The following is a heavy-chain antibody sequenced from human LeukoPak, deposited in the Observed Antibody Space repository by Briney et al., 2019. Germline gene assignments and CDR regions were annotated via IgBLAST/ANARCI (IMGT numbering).Heavy chain of an antibody. V-gene: IGHV3-30-3*01. CDR3: ARGLSNPTPYYYYYMDV. CDR2: ISYDGSNK. Sequence: GGSLRLSCAASGFTFSSYAMHWVRQAPGRGLEWVAVISYDGSNKYYADSVKGRFTISRDNSKNTLYLQMNSLRAEDTAVYYCARGLSNPTPYYYYYMDVWGKGTTVTVSS. D-gene: IGHD4-11*01. J-gene: IGHJ6*03. CDR1: GFTFSSYA.